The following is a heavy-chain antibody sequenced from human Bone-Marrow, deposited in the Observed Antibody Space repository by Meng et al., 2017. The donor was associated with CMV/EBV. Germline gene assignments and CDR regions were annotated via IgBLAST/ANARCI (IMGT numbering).Heavy chain of an antibody. V-gene: IGHV1-69*10. CDR2: IIPILGIA. Sequence: SVKVSCKASGGTFGSYAISWVRQAPGQGLEWMGGIIPILGIANYAQKFQGRVTITADKSTSTAYMELSSLRSEDTAVYYCARLYYYDSSYYFDYWGQGTLVTVSS. CDR3: ARLYYYDSSYYFDY. D-gene: IGHD3-22*01. J-gene: IGHJ4*02. CDR1: GGTFGSYA.